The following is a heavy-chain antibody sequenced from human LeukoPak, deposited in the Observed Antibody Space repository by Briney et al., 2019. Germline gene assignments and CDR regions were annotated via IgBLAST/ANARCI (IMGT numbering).Heavy chain of an antibody. CDR3: ARDLSASGSFDY. D-gene: IGHD3-9*01. CDR2: IRQDGGLE. CDR1: GFTISTFW. V-gene: IGHV3-7*04. J-gene: IGHJ4*02. Sequence: PGGSLRLSCAASGFTISTFWMTWLRQAPGKGLEWVANIRQDGGLEYYVDSVQGRFSISRDNAKNSFYLQMNSLRADDTAVYHCARDLSASGSFDYWGQGTLVTVSS.